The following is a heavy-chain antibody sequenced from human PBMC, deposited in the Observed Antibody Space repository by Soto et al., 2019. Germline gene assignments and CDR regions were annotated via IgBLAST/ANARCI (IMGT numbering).Heavy chain of an antibody. CDR1: GGSISSGGYY. CDR3: AREWGSSSAPNYFDY. CDR2: IYYSGST. V-gene: IGHV4-31*03. J-gene: IGHJ4*02. D-gene: IGHD6-6*01. Sequence: SETLSLTCTVSGGSISSGGYYWSWIRQHPGKGLEWIGYIYYSGSTYYNPSLKSRVTISVDTSKNQFSLKLSSVTAADTAVYYCAREWGSSSAPNYFDYWGQGTLVTVSS.